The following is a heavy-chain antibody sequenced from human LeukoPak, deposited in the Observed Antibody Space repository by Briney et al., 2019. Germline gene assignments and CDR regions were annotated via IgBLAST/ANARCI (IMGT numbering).Heavy chain of an antibody. V-gene: IGHV4-4*02. D-gene: IGHD2-2*01. Sequence: SETLSLTCDVSGGSVTSTNWWTWVRQPPGKGLEWIGEVHLDGRTNYNPSLKSRLIMSVDLPENHISLKLTSVTAADTAVYYCARDRDCSSTSCYSYYYYGMDVWGQGTTVTVSS. CDR3: ARDRDCSSTSCYSYYYYGMDV. J-gene: IGHJ6*02. CDR1: GGSVTSTNW. CDR2: VHLDGRT.